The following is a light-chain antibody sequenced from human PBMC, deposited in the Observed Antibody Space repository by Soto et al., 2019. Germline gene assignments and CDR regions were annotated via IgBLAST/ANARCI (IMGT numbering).Light chain of an antibody. CDR1: QSISSY. V-gene: IGKV1-39*01. Sequence: DIQMTQSPSSLSASVGERVTITCRASQSISSYLTWYQQKPGKAPKLLIYAASSLQIGIPSRFSGSGAGTDSTLTISSLQPEDFATYYCQQSYRTVTFGQGTKVEIK. J-gene: IGKJ1*01. CDR3: QQSYRTVT. CDR2: AAS.